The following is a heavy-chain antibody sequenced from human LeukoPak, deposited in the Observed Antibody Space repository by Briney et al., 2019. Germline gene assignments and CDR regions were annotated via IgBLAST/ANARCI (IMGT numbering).Heavy chain of an antibody. D-gene: IGHD3-10*01. V-gene: IGHV3-53*01. CDR3: ARDLTMVRGVLGV. CDR1: GFTVSSNY. CDR2: IYSGGST. J-gene: IGHJ6*04. Sequence: GGSLRLSCAASGFTVSSNYMSWVRQAPGKGLEWVSVIYSGGSTYYADSVKGRFTISRDNSKNTLYLQMNSLRAEDTAVYYCARDLTMVRGVLGVWGKGTTLTVSS.